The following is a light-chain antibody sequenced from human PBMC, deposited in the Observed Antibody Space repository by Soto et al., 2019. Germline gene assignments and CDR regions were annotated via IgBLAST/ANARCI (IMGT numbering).Light chain of an antibody. CDR1: SSNIGAGYG. CDR3: PSFDSSLSGGL. Sequence: QSVLTQPPSVSAAPGQRVTISCTGRSSNIGAGYGVHWYQRLPGTAPKLLIYGNSNRPSWVPDRSAGSKSGTSASLAITGIQAEDEADYYCPSFDSSLSGGLSGGGTKVTVL. J-gene: IGLJ3*02. V-gene: IGLV1-40*01. CDR2: GNS.